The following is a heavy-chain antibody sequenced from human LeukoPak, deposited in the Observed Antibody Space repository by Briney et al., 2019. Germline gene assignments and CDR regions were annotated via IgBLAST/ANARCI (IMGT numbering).Heavy chain of an antibody. D-gene: IGHD3-10*01. J-gene: IGHJ5*02. CDR2: INPNSGGT. CDR3: ARVKASRGGVNWFDP. Sequence: ASVKVSCKASGYTFTGYYMHWVRQAPGQGLEWMGWINPNSGGTNYARKFQGRLTMTRDTSISTAYMELSRLRSDDTAVYYCARVKASRGGVNWFDPWGQGTLVTVSS. V-gene: IGHV1-2*02. CDR1: GYTFTGYY.